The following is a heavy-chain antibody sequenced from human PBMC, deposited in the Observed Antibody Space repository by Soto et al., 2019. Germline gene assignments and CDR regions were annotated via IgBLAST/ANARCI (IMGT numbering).Heavy chain of an antibody. CDR2: ISYGGTNK. CDR1: GFIFSSYA. J-gene: IGHJ4*02. V-gene: IGHV3-30*18. Sequence: QVQLMESGGGVVQPGRSLRLSCAASGFIFSSYAMHWVRQSPGKGLEWVAVISYGGTNKYYADSVKGRFTISRDNSKNTLYLQMNTLRIEDTAVYHCAKWSGSGSFYNTPFASWGQGTLVSVSS. D-gene: IGHD3-10*01. CDR3: AKWSGSGSFYNTPFAS.